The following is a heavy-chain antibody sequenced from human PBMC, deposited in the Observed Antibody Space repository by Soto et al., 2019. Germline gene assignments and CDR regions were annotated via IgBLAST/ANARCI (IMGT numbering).Heavy chain of an antibody. CDR3: ARVLPVGSSSALSQGFDP. Sequence: QVQLVQSGAEVKKPGASVKVSCKASGYTFTSYDINWVRQATGQGLEWMGWMHPNSCNTGYAQKCQGRVTRNRNTSISTAYMELSSLRTEDTDVYYCARVLPVGSSSALSQGFDPWGQGTLITVST. V-gene: IGHV1-8*01. CDR1: GYTFTSYD. D-gene: IGHD6-6*01. CDR2: MHPNSCNT. J-gene: IGHJ5*02.